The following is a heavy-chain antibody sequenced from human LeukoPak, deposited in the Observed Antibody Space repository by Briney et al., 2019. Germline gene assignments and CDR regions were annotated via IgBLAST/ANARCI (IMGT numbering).Heavy chain of an antibody. V-gene: IGHV1-2*02. CDR1: GYTFTGYY. Sequence: ASVKVSCKASGYTFTGYYMHWVRQAPGQGLGWMGWINPNSGGTNYAQKFQGRVTMTRDTSISTAYMELSRLRSDDTAVYYCARDYYDFWSGHDYWGQGTLVTVSS. CDR2: INPNSGGT. CDR3: ARDYYDFWSGHDY. D-gene: IGHD3-3*01. J-gene: IGHJ4*02.